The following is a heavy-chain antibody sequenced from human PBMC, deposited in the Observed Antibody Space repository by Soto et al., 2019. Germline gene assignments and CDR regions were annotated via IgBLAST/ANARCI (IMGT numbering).Heavy chain of an antibody. J-gene: IGHJ3*01. CDR2: IDHSGRT. V-gene: IGHV4-34*01. D-gene: IGHD3-3*01. CDR1: GGSLSGYY. Sequence: QVQLQQWGAGLLKPSETLSLTCAVYGGSLSGYYWSWIRQSPGEGLEWIGEIDHSGRTKYNPSLKSRVTISVDTSKNQFSLRLSSVTAADTAMYYCARWSTFGVVLTSTTFDLWGPGTEVAVSS. CDR3: ARWSTFGVVLTSTTFDL.